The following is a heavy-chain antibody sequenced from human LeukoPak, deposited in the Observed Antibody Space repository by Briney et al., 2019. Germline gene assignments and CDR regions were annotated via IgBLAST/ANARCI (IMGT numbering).Heavy chain of an antibody. V-gene: IGHV4-59*01. J-gene: IGHJ4*02. D-gene: IGHD2-15*01. CDR3: ARGLLPFDY. Sequence: SETLSLTCTVSGGSISSYYWSWIRQPPGKGLEWIGYIYYSGSINYNPSLKSRVTISVDTSKNQFSLKLSSVTAADTAVYYCARGLLPFDYWGQGTLVTVSS. CDR1: GGSISSYY. CDR2: IYYSGSI.